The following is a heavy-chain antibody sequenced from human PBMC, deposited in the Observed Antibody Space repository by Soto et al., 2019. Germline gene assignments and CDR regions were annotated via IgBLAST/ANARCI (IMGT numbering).Heavy chain of an antibody. CDR3: ARVAAAAFYDAFDI. J-gene: IGHJ3*02. Sequence: SETLSLTCTVSGGSISSYYWSWIRQPPGKGLEWIGYIYYSGSTNYNPSLKSRVTISVDTSKNQFSLKLSSVTAADTAVYYCARVAAAAFYDAFDIWGQVTMVTVSS. V-gene: IGHV4-59*01. CDR1: GGSISSYY. CDR2: IYYSGST. D-gene: IGHD6-13*01.